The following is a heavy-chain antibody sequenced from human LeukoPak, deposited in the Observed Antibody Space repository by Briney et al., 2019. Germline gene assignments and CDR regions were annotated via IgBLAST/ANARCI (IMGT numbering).Heavy chain of an antibody. CDR2: ISGRGGST. D-gene: IGHD6-19*01. Sequence: PGGSLRLSCAASGFTFSSYAMSWVRQAPGKGLEWVSAISGRGGSTYYADSVKGRFTISRDNSKNTLYLQMNSLRAEDTAVYYCAGEKYSSGWYIGYFDLWGRGTLVTVSS. V-gene: IGHV3-23*01. CDR3: AGEKYSSGWYIGYFDL. J-gene: IGHJ2*01. CDR1: GFTFSSYA.